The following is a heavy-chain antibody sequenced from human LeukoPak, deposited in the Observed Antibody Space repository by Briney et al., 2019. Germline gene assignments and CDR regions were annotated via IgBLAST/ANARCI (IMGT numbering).Heavy chain of an antibody. D-gene: IGHD5-24*01. V-gene: IGHV4-34*01. CDR1: GGSFSGYY. CDR3: ARGGLVEMATRLLDY. J-gene: IGHJ4*02. Sequence: SETLSLTCAVYGGSFSGYYWSWIRQPPGKGLEWIGEINHSGSTNYNPSLKSRVTISVDTSKNQFSLKLSSVTAADTAVYYCARGGLVEMATRLLDYWGQGTLVTVSS. CDR2: INHSGST.